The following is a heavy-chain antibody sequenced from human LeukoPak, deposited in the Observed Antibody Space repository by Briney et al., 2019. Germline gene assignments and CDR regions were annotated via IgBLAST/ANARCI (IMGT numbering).Heavy chain of an antibody. J-gene: IGHJ4*02. CDR2: ISGSGGRI. CDR1: GFTFSTYS. V-gene: IGHV3-23*01. D-gene: IGHD1-26*01. Sequence: GGSLRLSCAASGFTFSTYSMNWVRQAPGKGLEWVSAISGSGGRIYYGASVKGRFTISRDNSKNTLNLQMNSLRAEDTAVYYCATSKYSGSYWGQGTLVTVSS. CDR3: ATSKYSGSY.